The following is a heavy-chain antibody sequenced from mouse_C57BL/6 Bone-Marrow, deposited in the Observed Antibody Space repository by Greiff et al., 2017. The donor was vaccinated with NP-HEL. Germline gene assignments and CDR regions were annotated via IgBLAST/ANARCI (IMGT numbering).Heavy chain of an antibody. J-gene: IGHJ2*01. CDR1: GYTFTDYE. Sequence: QVQLQQSGAELVRPGASVTLSCKASGYTFTDYEMHWVKQTPVHGLEWIGAIDPAPGGTAYNQKFKGKAILTADNYSSTASMELRSLTSEDSAVYYCTRFFQRRGFIYYYGSSYGYWGQGTTLTVSS. D-gene: IGHD1-1*01. V-gene: IGHV1-15*01. CDR3: TRFFQRRGFIYYYGSSYGY. CDR2: IDPAPGGT.